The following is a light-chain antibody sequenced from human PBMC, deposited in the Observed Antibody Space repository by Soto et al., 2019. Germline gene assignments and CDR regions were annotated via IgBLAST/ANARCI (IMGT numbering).Light chain of an antibody. V-gene: IGKV3-20*01. CDR1: QSVSRTY. CDR3: HEFLSSPSVYP. CDR2: GAS. Sequence: EIVLTQSPGTLSLSPGERATLSCRASQSVSRTYLAWYQHKPGQAPRLLIYGASSRATGIPDRFNGSGCGTDFTCTLMRLEPDGFAVYCCHEFLSSPSVYPFGQRTKL. J-gene: IGKJ2*01.